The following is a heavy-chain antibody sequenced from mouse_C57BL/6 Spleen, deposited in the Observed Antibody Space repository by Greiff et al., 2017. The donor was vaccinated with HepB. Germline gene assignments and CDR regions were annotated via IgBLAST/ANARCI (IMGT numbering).Heavy chain of an antibody. J-gene: IGHJ3*01. D-gene: IGHD4-1*01. CDR1: GFTFSDHG. CDR2: ISSCRSTI. CDR3: AKGKTGAWFAY. V-gene: IGHV5-17*01. Sequence: EVMLVESGGGLVKPGGSLKLSCAASGFTFSDHGMHWVRQAPEKGLEWVAYISSCRSTISYAATVQGRFTISRDNAKNTQFLQMTSLRSVGTAMYYCAKGKTGAWFAYWGQVALVTVAA.